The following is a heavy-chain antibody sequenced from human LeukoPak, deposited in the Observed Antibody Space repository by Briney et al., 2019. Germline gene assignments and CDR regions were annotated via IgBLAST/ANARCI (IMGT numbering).Heavy chain of an antibody. Sequence: SETLSLTCIVSGGSMSSYYWSWIRQPPGKGLEWIGYMYYSGSTNYNYNPSLKSRVTISVDTSKNQFSLRLRSVTAADTAVYYCARQIASAGTAGFDFWGQGALVTVSS. V-gene: IGHV4-59*12. J-gene: IGHJ4*02. CDR3: ARQIASAGTAGFDF. CDR1: GGSMSSYY. CDR2: MYYSGST. D-gene: IGHD6-13*01.